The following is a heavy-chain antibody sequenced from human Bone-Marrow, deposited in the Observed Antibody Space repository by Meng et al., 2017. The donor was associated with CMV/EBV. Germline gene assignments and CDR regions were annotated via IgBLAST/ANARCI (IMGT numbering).Heavy chain of an antibody. J-gene: IGHJ6*02. D-gene: IGHD3-3*01. CDR1: GGSISSYY. CDR3: ARVAIFGYYYYGMDV. CDR2: IYYSGST. Sequence: GSLRLSCTVSGGSISSYYWSWIRQPPGKGLEWIGYIYYSGSTNYNPSLKSRVTISVDTSKNQFSLKLSSVTAADTAVYYCARVAIFGYYYYGMDVWGQGTTVTVSS. V-gene: IGHV4-59*01.